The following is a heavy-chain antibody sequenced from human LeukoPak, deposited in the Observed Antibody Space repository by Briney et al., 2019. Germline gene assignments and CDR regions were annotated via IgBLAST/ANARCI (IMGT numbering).Heavy chain of an antibody. V-gene: IGHV1-46*01. D-gene: IGHD5-24*01. CDR2: INPSGGST. CDR3: ARIRDGYNDAYDI. J-gene: IGHJ3*02. Sequence: ASVKVSCKASGYTFTGYYIHLVRQAPGQGFDWMAIINPSGGSTTNSQKFQGRVTMTRDTSTSTVYMELSGLRSEDTALYYCARIRDGYNDAYDIWGQGTMVTVSS. CDR1: GYTFTGYY.